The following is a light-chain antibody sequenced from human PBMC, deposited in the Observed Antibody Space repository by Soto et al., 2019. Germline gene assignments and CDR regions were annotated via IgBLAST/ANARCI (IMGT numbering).Light chain of an antibody. CDR3: QKYNSAPWT. CDR2: VAS. CDR1: QGISNS. V-gene: IGKV1-27*01. J-gene: IGKJ1*01. Sequence: DIQMTQSPSSLSASVGDRVTITCRASQGISNSLAWYQQQPGKVPKLLIYVASTLQSGVPSRFSGSGSGTDFTLTISSLQPEDVATYYCQKYNSAPWTFGQGTKVESK.